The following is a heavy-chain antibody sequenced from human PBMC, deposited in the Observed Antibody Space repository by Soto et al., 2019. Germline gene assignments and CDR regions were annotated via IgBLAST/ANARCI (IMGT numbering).Heavy chain of an antibody. Sequence: SETLSLTCTVSGGSISSYYWSWIRQPPGKGLEWIGYIYYSGSTNYNPSLKSRVTISVDTSKNQFSLKLSSVTAADTAVYYCARAIAVAGTFIDYWGQGTLVTVSS. V-gene: IGHV4-59*01. CDR3: ARAIAVAGTFIDY. D-gene: IGHD6-19*01. J-gene: IGHJ4*02. CDR2: IYYSGST. CDR1: GGSISSYY.